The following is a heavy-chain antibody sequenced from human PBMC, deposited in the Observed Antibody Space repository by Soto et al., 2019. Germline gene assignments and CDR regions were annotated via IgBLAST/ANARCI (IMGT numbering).Heavy chain of an antibody. CDR1: GGCISHYY. J-gene: IGHJ4*02. Sequence: SEPLSLTCIVAGGCISHYYWNWIRQPPGKGLEWIGYIYYSGSTNYNPSLTSRVTISVDTSKNQFSLKLSSVTAADTAVYYCARHRYSYGVYYFDYWGQGTLVTVSS. V-gene: IGHV4-59*08. CDR3: ARHRYSYGVYYFDY. D-gene: IGHD5-18*01. CDR2: IYYSGST.